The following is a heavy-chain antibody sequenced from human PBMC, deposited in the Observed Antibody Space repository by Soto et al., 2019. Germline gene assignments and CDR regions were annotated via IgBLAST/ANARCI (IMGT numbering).Heavy chain of an antibody. Sequence: SVSRSPPCALSGGPICSSKRLTWVRQTQGKGLEWIGKIDQNGITNYNPSLESRVTILKDNSKNQLSLKLTSVTAVDSAVYYCARLNRDYYYYGMDVWGQGATVTVSS. CDR1: GGPICSSKR. V-gene: IGHV4-4*02. CDR3: ARLNRDYYYYGMDV. J-gene: IGHJ6*02. CDR2: IDQNGIT.